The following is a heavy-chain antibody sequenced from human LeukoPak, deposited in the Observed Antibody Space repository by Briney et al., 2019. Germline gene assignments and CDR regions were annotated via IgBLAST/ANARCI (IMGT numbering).Heavy chain of an antibody. D-gene: IGHD6-13*01. CDR3: ARLTYSEGALDV. Sequence: PSETLSLTCTVSGGSVSSSSYYWGWIRPPPGKGLEWIGSIYYSGSTYYNPSLKSRLTISVDTSKNQFSLKLSSVTAADTAVYYSARLTYSEGALDVWGQGTMVTVSS. CDR2: IYYSGST. J-gene: IGHJ3*01. V-gene: IGHV4-39*01. CDR1: GGSVSSSSYY.